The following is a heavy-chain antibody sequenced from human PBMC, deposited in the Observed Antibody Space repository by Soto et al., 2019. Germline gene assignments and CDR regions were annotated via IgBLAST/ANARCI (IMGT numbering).Heavy chain of an antibody. Sequence: KMRWASVKVSCKASGYTFTSYDINWVRQATGQGLEWMGWMNPNSGNKGYAQKFQGRVTMTRNTSIRTAYMELSSLRSEYTVVYYCARTLYGDNGDYWGQGTLVTVSS. CDR3: ARTLYGDNGDY. D-gene: IGHD4-17*01. CDR2: MNPNSGNK. V-gene: IGHV1-8*01. CDR1: GYTFTSYD. J-gene: IGHJ4*02.